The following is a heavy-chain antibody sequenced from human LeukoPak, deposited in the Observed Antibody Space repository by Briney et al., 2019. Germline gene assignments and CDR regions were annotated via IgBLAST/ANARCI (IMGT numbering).Heavy chain of an antibody. D-gene: IGHD3-9*01. Sequence: GPLRLPCAASGFTFSNYAMSWVRQAPGKGLEWVSAITGSGGGTYYADSVKGRFTISRDNSKNTLYLQMNSLRAEDTAVYYCAKWGDYDVLTGYYDPDYWGQGTLVTVSS. CDR1: GFTFSNYA. J-gene: IGHJ4*02. V-gene: IGHV3-23*01. CDR3: AKWGDYDVLTGYYDPDY. CDR2: ITGSGGGT.